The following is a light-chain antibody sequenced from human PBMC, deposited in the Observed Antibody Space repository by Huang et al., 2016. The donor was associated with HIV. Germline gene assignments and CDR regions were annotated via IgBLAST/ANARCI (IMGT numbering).Light chain of an antibody. CDR3: QQYGSSLLT. CDR2: GAS. J-gene: IGKJ4*01. CDR1: QSVSSNY. V-gene: IGKV3-20*01. Sequence: EIVLTQSPGTLSLSPGERATLSCRASQSVSSNYLAWYQQKPGQAPRLLIDGASSRATGIPDRFSVSGSGTDFTRTISRLEPEDFAVYYCQQYGSSLLTFGGGTKVEIK.